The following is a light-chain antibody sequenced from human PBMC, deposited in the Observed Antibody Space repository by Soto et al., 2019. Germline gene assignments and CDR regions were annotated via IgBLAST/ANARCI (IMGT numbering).Light chain of an antibody. CDR1: QSINIY. CDR3: QQRYNTPCT. Sequence: DIQLTQSPSSLSASVGDRVTIACRASQSINIYLNWYQQKTGQAPNLLLSDASTLQSGVPSRFSGSGSGTDFTLTISRLQPEDFATYYCQQRYNTPCTFGPGTIVEIK. J-gene: IGKJ3*01. V-gene: IGKV1-39*01. CDR2: DAS.